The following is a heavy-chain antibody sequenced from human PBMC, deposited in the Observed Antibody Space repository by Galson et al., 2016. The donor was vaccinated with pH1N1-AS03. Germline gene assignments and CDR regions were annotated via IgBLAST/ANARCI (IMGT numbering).Heavy chain of an antibody. CDR3: ARGRGSYGMDV. J-gene: IGHJ6*02. Sequence: SVKVSCKASGYTFISYVMHWVRQAPGQRLEWMGWINAGNGNTTYSQSFQGRVTITRDTSASKAYMERSSLRSEDTDVYYCARGRGSYGMDVWGQGTTVTVSS. D-gene: IGHD1-26*01. V-gene: IGHV1-3*01. CDR2: INAGNGNT. CDR1: GYTFISYV.